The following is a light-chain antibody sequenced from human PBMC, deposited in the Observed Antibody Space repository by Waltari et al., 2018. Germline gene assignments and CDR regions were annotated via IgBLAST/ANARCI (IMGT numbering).Light chain of an antibody. CDR2: DAS. J-gene: IGKJ1*01. CDR1: QGISSW. CDR3: QQGYNTPRT. V-gene: IGKV1-12*01. Sequence: DIQMTQSPSSLSAFVGDKVTITCRASQGISSWLAWYQQKPGKAPRLLIYDASSWHSGVPSRFSGSGSGTDYTLTISSLQPEDFATYYCQQGYNTPRTFGQGTKVEIK.